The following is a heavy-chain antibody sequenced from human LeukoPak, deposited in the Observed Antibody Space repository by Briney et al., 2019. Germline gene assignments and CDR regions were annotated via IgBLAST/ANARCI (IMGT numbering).Heavy chain of an antibody. CDR3: AELGITMIGGV. D-gene: IGHD3-10*02. Sequence: GGSLRLSCAASGFTFSSYAMHWVRQAPGKGPEWVAVISYDGSNKYYADSVKGRFTISRDNAKNSLYLQMNSLRAEDTAVYYCAELGITMIGGVWGKGTTVTISS. J-gene: IGHJ6*04. V-gene: IGHV3-30*04. CDR2: ISYDGSNK. CDR1: GFTFSSYA.